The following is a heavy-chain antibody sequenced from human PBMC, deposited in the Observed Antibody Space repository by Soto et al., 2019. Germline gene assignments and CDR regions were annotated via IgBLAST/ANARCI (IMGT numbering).Heavy chain of an antibody. D-gene: IGHD6-6*01. CDR1: GYSFTNYW. Sequence: PGESLKISCKGSGYSFTNYWIGWVRQMPGKGLEWMGIIYPGDSDTRYSPSFQGQVTISADKSISTAYLQWSSLKASDTAMYYCARHGSRGSSSQRYYYYAMDVWGQGTTVTV. J-gene: IGHJ6*02. CDR3: ARHGSRGSSSQRYYYYAMDV. V-gene: IGHV5-51*01. CDR2: IYPGDSDT.